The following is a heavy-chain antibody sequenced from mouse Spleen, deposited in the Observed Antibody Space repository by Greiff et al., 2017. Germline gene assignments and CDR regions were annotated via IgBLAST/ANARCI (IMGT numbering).Heavy chain of an antibody. V-gene: IGHV5-9*01. Sequence: EVQVVESGGGLVKPGGSLKLSCAASGFTFSSYTMSWVRQTPEKRLEWVATISGGGGNTYYPDSVKGRFTISRDNAKNTLYLQMSSLRSEDTALYYCARLGGNIIYDGYLDYWGQGTSVTVSS. J-gene: IGHJ4*01. CDR1: GFTFSSYT. CDR2: ISGGGGNT. D-gene: IGHD2-3*01. CDR3: ARLGGNIIYDGYLDY.